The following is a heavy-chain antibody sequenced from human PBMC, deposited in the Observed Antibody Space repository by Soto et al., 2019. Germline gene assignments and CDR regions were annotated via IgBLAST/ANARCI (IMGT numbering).Heavy chain of an antibody. J-gene: IGHJ4*02. V-gene: IGHV1-18*01. CDR3: VGKRGPRGPMGYFGY. D-gene: IGHD3-10*01. CDR1: GYTFTSYG. Sequence: ASVKVSCKASGYTFTSYGISWVRQAPGQGLEWMGWISAYNGNTNYAQKLQGRVTMTTDTSTSTAYMELRSLRSDDTAVYYCVGKRGPRGPMGYFGYWGRGTLGTV. CDR2: ISAYNGNT.